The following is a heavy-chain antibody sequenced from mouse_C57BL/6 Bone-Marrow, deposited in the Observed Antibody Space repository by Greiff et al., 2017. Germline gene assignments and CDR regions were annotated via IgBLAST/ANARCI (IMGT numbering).Heavy chain of an antibody. V-gene: IGHV1-22*01. Sequence: VQLQQSGPELVKPGASVKMSCKASGYTFTDYNMHWVKQSHGKSLEWIGYINPNNGGTSYNQKFKGEATLTVNKSSSTAYMELRSLTSEDSAVYYCAREENWDGFAYWGQGTLVTVSA. CDR3: AREENWDGFAY. D-gene: IGHD4-1*01. J-gene: IGHJ3*01. CDR1: GYTFTDYN. CDR2: INPNNGGT.